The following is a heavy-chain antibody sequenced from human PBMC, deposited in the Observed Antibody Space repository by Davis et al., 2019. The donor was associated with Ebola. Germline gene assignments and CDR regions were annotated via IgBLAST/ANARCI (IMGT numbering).Heavy chain of an antibody. CDR2: IWYDGSNK. J-gene: IGHJ4*02. CDR3: TSFTGGDDY. D-gene: IGHD3-16*01. CDR1: GFTFSSYG. Sequence: GGSLRLSCAASGFTFSSYGMHWVRQAPGKGLEWVAVIWYDGSNKYYADSVKGRFTISRDNSKNTLYLQMNSLRAEDTAVYYCTSFTGGDDYWGQGTLVTVSS. V-gene: IGHV3-33*01.